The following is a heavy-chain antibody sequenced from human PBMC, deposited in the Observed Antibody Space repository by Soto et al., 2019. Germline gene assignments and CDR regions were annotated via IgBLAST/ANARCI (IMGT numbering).Heavy chain of an antibody. J-gene: IGHJ4*02. CDR3: AKVPKIVATIGEYYFDY. Sequence: VGSLRLSCAASGFTFSSYAMSWVRQAPGKGLEWVSAISGSGGSTYYADSVKGRFTISKDNSKNTLYLQMNSLRAEDTAVYYCAKVPKIVATIGEYYFDYWGQGTLVTVSS. CDR2: ISGSGGST. D-gene: IGHD5-12*01. CDR1: GFTFSSYA. V-gene: IGHV3-23*01.